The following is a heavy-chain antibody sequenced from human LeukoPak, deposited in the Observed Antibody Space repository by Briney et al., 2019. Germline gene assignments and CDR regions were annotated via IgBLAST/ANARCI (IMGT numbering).Heavy chain of an antibody. CDR1: GDSISSNNRY. CDR2: FYFGGSN. V-gene: IGHV4-39*07. J-gene: IGHJ4*02. CDR3: ASSHSATWYDD. D-gene: IGHD6-13*01. Sequence: SETLSLTCTVSGDSISSNNRYWGWIRQPPGKGLVWIGSFYFGGSNYYSPSLRSRVIISLDTSKNQFSLALNFVTAADTAMYYCASSHSATWYDDWGQGALVTVS.